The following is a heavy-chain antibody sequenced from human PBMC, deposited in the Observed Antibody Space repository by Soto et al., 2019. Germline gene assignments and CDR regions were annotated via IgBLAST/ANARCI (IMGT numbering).Heavy chain of an antibody. V-gene: IGHV3-66*01. CDR3: ARVDGGTSG. Sequence: EVQLVESGGGLVQPGGSLSLSCAASGFSVSNNYVSWVRQAPGKGLEWVSVIHRAGNTYYADSVKGRFTISRDNSKNTVYLQMNSLGADDAGVYYCARVDGGTSGWGQGTLVTVSS. J-gene: IGHJ4*02. CDR1: GFSVSNNY. D-gene: IGHD2-15*01. CDR2: IHRAGNT.